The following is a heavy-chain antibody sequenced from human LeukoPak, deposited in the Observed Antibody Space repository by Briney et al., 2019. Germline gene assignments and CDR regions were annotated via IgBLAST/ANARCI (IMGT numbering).Heavy chain of an antibody. CDR3: ARDLSMADLGWFDP. V-gene: IGHV4-61*08. J-gene: IGHJ5*02. CDR2: IYYSGST. D-gene: IGHD2-8*01. Sequence: SETLSLTCTVSGGSISSGDYYWSWIHQPPGKGLEWIGYIYYSGSTNYNPSLKSRVTISVDTSKNQFSLKLSSVTAADTAVYYCARDLSMADLGWFDPWGQGTLVTVSS. CDR1: GGSISSGDYY.